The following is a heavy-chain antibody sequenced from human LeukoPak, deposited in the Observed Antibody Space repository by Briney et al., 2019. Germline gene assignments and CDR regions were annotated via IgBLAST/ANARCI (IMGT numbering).Heavy chain of an antibody. Sequence: SETLSLTCAVYGGSFSGYYWSWIRQPPGKGLEWIGEINHSGSTNYNPSLKSRVTISVDTSKNQFSLKLSSGTAADTAVYYCARAKYSSSGFNLDYWGQGTLVTVSS. D-gene: IGHD6-6*01. J-gene: IGHJ4*02. V-gene: IGHV4-34*01. CDR3: ARAKYSSSGFNLDY. CDR1: GGSFSGYY. CDR2: INHSGST.